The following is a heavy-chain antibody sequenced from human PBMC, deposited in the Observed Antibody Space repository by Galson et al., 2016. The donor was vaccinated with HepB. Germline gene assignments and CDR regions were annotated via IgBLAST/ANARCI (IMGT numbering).Heavy chain of an antibody. CDR2: IYPGDSDT. D-gene: IGHD5-12*01. CDR1: GYTFTTFW. J-gene: IGHJ5*02. V-gene: IGHV5-51*01. CDR3: VKLGGGEPYDGVGWLDP. Sequence: QSGAEVKKPGESLKISCKASGYTFTTFWIGWVRQMPGKGLEWMGIIYPGDSDTRYSPSFQGQVTISVEKSISTAYLQWSRLKASDSGMYYCVKLGGGEPYDGVGWLDPWGQGTLITVSS.